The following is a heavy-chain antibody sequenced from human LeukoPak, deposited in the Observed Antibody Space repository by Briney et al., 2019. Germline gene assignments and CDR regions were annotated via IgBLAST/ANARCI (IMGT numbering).Heavy chain of an antibody. CDR2: ISGGGTTI. J-gene: IGHJ4*02. CDR1: GFTFSSYE. Sequence: GGSLRLSCAASGFTFSSYEMNWVRQAPGKGLEWVSYISGGGTTIYYADSVKGRFTISRDNAKNSLYLQMNSLRAEDTAVYFCARVHIHTSGSYYPVDYWGQGTLVTVSS. D-gene: IGHD1-26*01. CDR3: ARVHIHTSGSYYPVDY. V-gene: IGHV3-48*03.